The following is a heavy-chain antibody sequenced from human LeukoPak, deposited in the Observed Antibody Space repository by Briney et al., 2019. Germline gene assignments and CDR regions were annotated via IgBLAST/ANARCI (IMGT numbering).Heavy chain of an antibody. CDR3: ARDGGFDY. CDR2: IRHDGSKT. CDR1: RFTFSTYG. J-gene: IGHJ4*02. V-gene: IGHV3-30*02. Sequence: GGSLRLSCAASRFTFSTYGMHWVRQAPGKGLEWVAFIRHDGSKTYYADSVKGRFTISRDNSKNTLYLQMNSLRAEDTAVYYCARDGGFDYWGQGTLVTVSS. D-gene: IGHD3-3*01.